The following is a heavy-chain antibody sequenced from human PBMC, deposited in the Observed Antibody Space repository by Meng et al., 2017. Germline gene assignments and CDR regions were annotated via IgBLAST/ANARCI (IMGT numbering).Heavy chain of an antibody. J-gene: IGHJ6*02. CDR3: ASHPPYCSGGSCYGLIMDV. Sequence: LSLTCAASGFTFSSYEMNWVRQAPGKGLEWVSYIISSGSTIYYADSVKGRFTISRDNAKNSLYLQMNSLRAEDTAVYYCASHPPYCSGGSCYGLIMDVWGQGTTVTVSS. CDR1: GFTFSSYE. V-gene: IGHV3-48*03. D-gene: IGHD2-15*01. CDR2: IISSGSTI.